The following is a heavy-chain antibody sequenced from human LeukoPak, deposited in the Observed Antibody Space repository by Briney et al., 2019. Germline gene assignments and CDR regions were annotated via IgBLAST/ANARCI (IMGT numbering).Heavy chain of an antibody. CDR2: IYYSGST. V-gene: IGHV4-59*01. D-gene: IGHD3-10*01. J-gene: IGHJ3*02. CDR3: ARDGWVPFDI. CDR1: GGSISSYY. Sequence: PSETLSLTCTVSGGSISSYYWSWIRQPPGKGLEWIGYIYYSGSTNYNPSLKSRVTISVDTSKNQFSLKLSSVTAADTAVYYCARDGWVPFDIWGQGTMVTVSS.